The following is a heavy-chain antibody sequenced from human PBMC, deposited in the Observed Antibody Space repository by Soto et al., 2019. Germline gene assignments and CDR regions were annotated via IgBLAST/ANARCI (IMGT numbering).Heavy chain of an antibody. CDR1: GFTFSSNW. J-gene: IGHJ5*02. Sequence: EVQLVESGGGLVQPGGSLRLSCAASGFTFSSNWMHWVRQAPGKGLVWVARINSDGTTTTYADPVKGRFTISRDNAKNTVYLQMNSLRLEDTAVHHSATVGTGCYNWFDPWGRGTLVTVPS. V-gene: IGHV3-74*01. CDR3: ATVGTGCYNWFDP. D-gene: IGHD3-9*01. CDR2: INSDGTTT.